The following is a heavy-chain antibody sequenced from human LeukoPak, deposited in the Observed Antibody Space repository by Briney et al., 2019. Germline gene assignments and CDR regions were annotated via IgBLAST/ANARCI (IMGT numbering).Heavy chain of an antibody. J-gene: IGHJ5*02. CDR2: IYYSGST. V-gene: IGHV4-39*07. Sequence: PSETLSLTCTVSGGSISSSYYYWGWIRQPPGKGLEWIGSIYYSGSTYYNPSLKSRVTISVDTSKNQFSLKLSSVTAADTAVYYCARDLAYSSSWYRGGWFDPWGQGTLVTVSS. D-gene: IGHD6-13*01. CDR1: GGSISSSYYY. CDR3: ARDLAYSSSWYRGGWFDP.